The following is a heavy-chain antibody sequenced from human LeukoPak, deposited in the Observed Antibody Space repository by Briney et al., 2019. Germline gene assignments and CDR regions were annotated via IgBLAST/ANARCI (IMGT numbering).Heavy chain of an antibody. CDR3: AGGMVAAAGPTGGGFDY. Sequence: GGSLRLSCAASEFTFSSYAMSWVRQAPGKGLEWVSAISGSGGSTYYADSVKGRFTISRDNSKNTLYLQMNSLRAEDTAVYYCAGGMVAAAGPTGGGFDYWGQGTLVTVSS. V-gene: IGHV3-23*01. CDR1: EFTFSSYA. CDR2: ISGSGGST. J-gene: IGHJ4*02. D-gene: IGHD6-13*01.